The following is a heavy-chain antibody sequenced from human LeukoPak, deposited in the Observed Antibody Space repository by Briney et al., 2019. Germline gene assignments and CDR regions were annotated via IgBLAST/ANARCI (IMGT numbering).Heavy chain of an antibody. CDR1: GYTFTGYY. D-gene: IGHD4-11*01. J-gene: IGHJ5*02. V-gene: IGHV1-2*02. Sequence: ASVKVSCKASGYTFTGYYMHWVRQAPGQGLEWMGWINPNSGGTNYAQKFQGRVTMTRDTSISTAYMELSRLRSDDTAVYYCARGDMTTGHENWFDPWGQGTLVTVSS. CDR3: ARGDMTTGHENWFDP. CDR2: INPNSGGT.